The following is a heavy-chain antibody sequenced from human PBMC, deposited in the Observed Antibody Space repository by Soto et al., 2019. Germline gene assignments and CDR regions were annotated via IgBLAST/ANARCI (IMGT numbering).Heavy chain of an antibody. CDR2: IYWDDDK. CDR3: SHIVVAGLGYYFAY. V-gene: IGHV2-5*02. D-gene: IGHD6-19*01. CDR1: GFSFSTTRVA. Sequence: QITLKESGPTLVKPTQTLTLTCTFSGFSFSTTRVAVGWIRQPPGKDLEWLALIYWDDDKPYSPFLKSRLTITKQTSKKPVVLTMTNMDPVDTATYYCSHIVVAGLGYYFAYWGQGTLVTVSS. J-gene: IGHJ4*02.